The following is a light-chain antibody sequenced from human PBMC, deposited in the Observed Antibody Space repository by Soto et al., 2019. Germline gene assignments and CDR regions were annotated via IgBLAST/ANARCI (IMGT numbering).Light chain of an antibody. Sequence: DIVMTQSPLSLPVTPGEPASISCRSSQSLLQSNGYKYLDWYLQKPGQSPQLLIYLGSNRASGVPDRFSGSGSGTDFTLKISRAEAEDVGIYYCMQALQTPWTFGQGTKVEIK. V-gene: IGKV2-28*01. J-gene: IGKJ1*01. CDR3: MQALQTPWT. CDR2: LGS. CDR1: QSLLQSNGYKY.